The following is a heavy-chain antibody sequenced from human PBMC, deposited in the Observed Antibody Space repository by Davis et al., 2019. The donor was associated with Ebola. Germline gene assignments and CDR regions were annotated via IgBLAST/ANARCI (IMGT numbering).Heavy chain of an antibody. J-gene: IGHJ5*02. CDR1: GFTFSSYS. CDR3: ARDSPDPAAKGFDP. Sequence: PGGSLRLSCAASGFTFSSYSMNWVRQAPGKGLEWVSYISSSSSTIYYADSVKGRFTISRDNAKNSLYLQMNSLRAEDTAVYYCARDSPDPAAKGFDPWGQGTLVTVSS. D-gene: IGHD2-2*01. V-gene: IGHV3-48*01. CDR2: ISSSSSTI.